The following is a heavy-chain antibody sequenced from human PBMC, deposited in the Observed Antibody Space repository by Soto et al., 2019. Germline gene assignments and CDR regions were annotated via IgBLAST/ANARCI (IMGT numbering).Heavy chain of an antibody. J-gene: IGHJ4*02. CDR1: GYSFTSYW. CDR3: ASMGEDVAAAGIPFGY. Sequence: GESLKISCKGSGYSFTSYWIGGVRQMPGKGLEWMGIIYPGDSDTRYSPSFQGQVTISADKSISTAYLQWSSLKASDTAMYYCASMGEDVAAAGIPFGYWGQGTLVTVSS. CDR2: IYPGDSDT. V-gene: IGHV5-51*01. D-gene: IGHD6-13*01.